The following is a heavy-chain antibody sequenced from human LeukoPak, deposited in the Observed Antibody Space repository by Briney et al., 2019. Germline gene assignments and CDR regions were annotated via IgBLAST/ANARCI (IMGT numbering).Heavy chain of an antibody. D-gene: IGHD2-2*01. CDR2: IYYSGST. V-gene: IGHV4-39*07. Sequence: PSETLSLTCTVSGGSISSSSYYWGWIRQPPGKGLEWTGSIYYSGSTYYNPSLKSRVTISVDTSKNQFSLKLSSVTAADTAVYYCARAIGYCSSTSCYESYAFDIWGQGTMVTVSS. CDR1: GGSISSSSYY. CDR3: ARAIGYCSSTSCYESYAFDI. J-gene: IGHJ3*02.